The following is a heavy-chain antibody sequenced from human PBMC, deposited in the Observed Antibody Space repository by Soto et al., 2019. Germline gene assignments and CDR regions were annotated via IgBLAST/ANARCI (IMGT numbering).Heavy chain of an antibody. D-gene: IGHD3-22*01. CDR3: ARGAEGTWMYSSSWWFDP. CDR2: IWYDGSNK. CDR1: GFTFSSYG. V-gene: IGHV3-33*01. J-gene: IGHJ5*02. Sequence: PGGSLRLSCAASGFTFSSYGMHWVRQAPGKGLEWVAVIWYDGSNKYYADSVKGRFTISRDNSKNTLYLQMNSLRAEDTAVYYCARGAEGTWMYSSSWWFDPWGQGTLVTVSS.